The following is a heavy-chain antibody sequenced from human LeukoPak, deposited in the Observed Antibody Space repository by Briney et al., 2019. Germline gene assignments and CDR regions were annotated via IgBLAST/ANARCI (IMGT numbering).Heavy chain of an antibody. D-gene: IGHD4-17*01. Sequence: PGGSLRLSCAASGFSFTSYAMNWVRQAPGKGLEWVSAISGTGGSTNYADSVKGRFTVSRDNSKNTVSLQMNSLRAEDTARYYCVKDPNGDYIGTFDIWGQGTMVTVSS. V-gene: IGHV3-23*01. CDR1: GFSFTSYA. J-gene: IGHJ3*02. CDR3: VKDPNGDYIGTFDI. CDR2: ISGTGGST.